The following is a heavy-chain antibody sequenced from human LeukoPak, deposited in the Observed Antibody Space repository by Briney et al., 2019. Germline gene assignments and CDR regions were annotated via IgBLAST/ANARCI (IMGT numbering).Heavy chain of an antibody. CDR3: ARQQRITMIVVVMKGAFDI. J-gene: IGHJ3*02. Sequence: SETLSLTCTVSGGSIRSSSYYWGWIRQPPGKGLEWIGSIYYSGSTYYNPSLKSRVTISVDTSKNQFSLKLSSVTAADTAVYYCARQQRITMIVVVMKGAFDIWGQGTMVTVSS. CDR2: IYYSGST. V-gene: IGHV4-39*01. D-gene: IGHD3-22*01. CDR1: GGSIRSSSYY.